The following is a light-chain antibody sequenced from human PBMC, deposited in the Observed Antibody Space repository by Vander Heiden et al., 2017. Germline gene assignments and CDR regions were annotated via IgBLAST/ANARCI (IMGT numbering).Light chain of an antibody. CDR1: SSADGGYNY. V-gene: IGLV2-11*01. CDR2: DVS. Sequence: QSALTQPRSVSGSAGQSVTLSCTGTSSADGGYNYVSWSQQHPGNAPNLMIYDVSKRPSGVPDCFSGSKSGNTASLTNPWLHAEDEADYYCCSDAGSDTSKVFGGGTKLTVL. J-gene: IGLJ2*01. CDR3: CSDAGSDTSKV.